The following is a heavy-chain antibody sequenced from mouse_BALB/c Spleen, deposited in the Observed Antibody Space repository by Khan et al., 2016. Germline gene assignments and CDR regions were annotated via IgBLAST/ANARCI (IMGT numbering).Heavy chain of an antibody. Sequence: EVTLLESGGGLVQPGGSLKFSCAASGFDFSRYWMSWVRQAPGKGLEWIGEINPDSSMINYTPSLKDKFIISRDNAKNTLYLQMSKVRSEDTALYYCARRVNYSWFAYWGQGTLVTVSA. V-gene: IGHV4-1*02. CDR3: ARRVNYSWFAY. J-gene: IGHJ3*01. D-gene: IGHD2-1*01. CDR1: GFDFSRYW. CDR2: INPDSSMI.